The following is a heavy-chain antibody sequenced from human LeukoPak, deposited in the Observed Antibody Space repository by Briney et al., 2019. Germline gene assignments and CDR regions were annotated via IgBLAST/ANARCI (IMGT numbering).Heavy chain of an antibody. D-gene: IGHD5-12*01. J-gene: IGHJ4*02. CDR2: INHSGST. Sequence: NPSETLSLTCAVYGGSFSGYYWSWIRQPPGKGLEWIGEINHSGSTNYNPSLKSRVTISVDTPKNQFSLKLSSVTAADTAVYYCARGPSRYDDYWGQGTLVTVSS. V-gene: IGHV4-34*01. CDR3: ARGPSRYDDY. CDR1: GGSFSGYY.